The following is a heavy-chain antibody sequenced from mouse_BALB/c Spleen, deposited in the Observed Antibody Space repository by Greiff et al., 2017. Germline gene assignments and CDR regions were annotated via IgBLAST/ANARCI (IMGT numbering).Heavy chain of an antibody. CDR1: GFTFSSYT. CDR3: ARSRYDYEWFAY. V-gene: IGHV5-9*03. J-gene: IGHJ3*01. D-gene: IGHD2-4*01. CDR2: ISSGGGNT. Sequence: DVMLVESGGGLVKPGGSLKLSCAASGFTFSSYTMSWVRQTPEKRLEWVATISSGGGNTYYPDSVKGRFTISRDNAKNNLYLQMSSLRSEDTALYYCARSRYDYEWFAYWGQGTLVTVSA.